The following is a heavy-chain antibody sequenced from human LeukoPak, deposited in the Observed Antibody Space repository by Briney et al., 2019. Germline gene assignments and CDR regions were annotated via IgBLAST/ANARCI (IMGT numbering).Heavy chain of an antibody. V-gene: IGHV4-39*07. CDR2: IYYSGST. CDR1: GGSISSSSYY. D-gene: IGHD2-21*02. Sequence: SETLSLTCTVSGGSISSSSYYWGWIRKPPGKGLVWIGSIYYSGSTYYTPSLKSRVTISVDTSKNQFSLKLSSVTAADTAVYYCARRVVVTAIDYWGQGTLVTVSS. J-gene: IGHJ4*02. CDR3: ARRVVVTAIDY.